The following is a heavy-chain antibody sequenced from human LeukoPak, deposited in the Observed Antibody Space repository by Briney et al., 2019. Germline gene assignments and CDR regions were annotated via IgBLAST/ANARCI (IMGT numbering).Heavy chain of an antibody. CDR1: GYSISSGYY. CDR3: ARDLPRPGGGGFGELLSSLRPPKYYFDY. V-gene: IGHV4-38-2*02. D-gene: IGHD3-10*01. Sequence: SETLSLTCTVSGYSISSGYYWGWVRQPPGKGLEWIGSIYHSGSTYYNPSLKSRVTISVDTSKNQFSLKLSSVTAADTAVYYCARDLPRPGGGGFGELLSSLRPPKYYFDYWGQGTLVTVSS. J-gene: IGHJ4*02. CDR2: IYHSGST.